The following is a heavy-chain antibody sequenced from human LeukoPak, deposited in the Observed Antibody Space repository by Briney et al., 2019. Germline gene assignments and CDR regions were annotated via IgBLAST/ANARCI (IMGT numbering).Heavy chain of an antibody. CDR1: GGSISSSSYY. J-gene: IGHJ5*02. Sequence: PSETLSLTCTVSGGSISSSSYYWGWIRQPPGKGLEWIGSIYYSGSTYYNPSLKSRVTISVDTSKNQFSLKLSSVTAADTAVYYCARDWLYSYGRGGKYNWFDPWAREPWSPSPQ. CDR2: IYYSGST. D-gene: IGHD5-18*01. CDR3: ARDWLYSYGRGGKYNWFDP. V-gene: IGHV4-39*07.